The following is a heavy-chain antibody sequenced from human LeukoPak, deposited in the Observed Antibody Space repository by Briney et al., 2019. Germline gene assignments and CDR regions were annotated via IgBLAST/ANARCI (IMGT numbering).Heavy chain of an antibody. V-gene: IGHV1-2*02. Sequence: ASVKVSCKASGYTFTGYYMHWVRQAPGQGLEWMGWINPNSGGTNYAQKFQGRVTMTRDTSISTAYMELSRLRSDDTAVYYCARDRGAGFGMDVWGQGTTVTVPS. J-gene: IGHJ6*02. D-gene: IGHD1-26*01. CDR2: INPNSGGT. CDR3: ARDRGAGFGMDV. CDR1: GYTFTGYY.